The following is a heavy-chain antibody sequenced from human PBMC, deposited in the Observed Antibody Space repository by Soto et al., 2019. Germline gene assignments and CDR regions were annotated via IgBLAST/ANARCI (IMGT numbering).Heavy chain of an antibody. CDR3: ARAYDFWSGYTHAFDI. D-gene: IGHD3-3*01. CDR2: INPNSGGT. V-gene: IGHV1-2*04. J-gene: IGHJ3*02. CDR1: GYTFTGYY. Sequence: ASVKVSCKASGYTFTGYYMHWVRQAPGQGLEWMGWINPNSGGTNYAQKFQGWVTMTRDTSISTAYMELSRLRSDDTAVYYCARAYDFWSGYTHAFDIWGQGTMVTVSS.